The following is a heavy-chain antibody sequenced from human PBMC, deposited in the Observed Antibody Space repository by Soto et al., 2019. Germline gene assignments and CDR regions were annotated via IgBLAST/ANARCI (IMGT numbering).Heavy chain of an antibody. Sequence: QVQLVQSGAEVKKPGSSVKVSCKASGGTFSRYSITWVRQAPGHGLEWIGRIIPMFGIPTYAQKFQGRVTFTADESTSTAYMELSSLRSDDTAVYYCAREDRDRETGLVPAAIAGMDVWGQGTTVTVSS. CDR2: IIPMFGIP. D-gene: IGHD2-2*01. V-gene: IGHV1-69*08. CDR3: AREDRDRETGLVPAAIAGMDV. J-gene: IGHJ6*02. CDR1: GGTFSRYS.